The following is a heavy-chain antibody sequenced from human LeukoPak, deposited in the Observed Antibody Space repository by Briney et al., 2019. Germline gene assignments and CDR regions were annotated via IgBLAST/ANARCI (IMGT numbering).Heavy chain of an antibody. CDR3: ARRPSYDFWSGYYYFDY. Sequence: SETLSLTCTVSGGSISSSSYYWGWVRQPPGKGLEWIGSIYYSGSTYYNPSLKSRVTISVDTSKNQFSLKLSSVTAADTAVYYCARRPSYDFWSGYYYFDYWGQGTLVTVSS. J-gene: IGHJ4*02. CDR2: IYYSGST. D-gene: IGHD3-3*01. V-gene: IGHV4-39*01. CDR1: GGSISSSSYY.